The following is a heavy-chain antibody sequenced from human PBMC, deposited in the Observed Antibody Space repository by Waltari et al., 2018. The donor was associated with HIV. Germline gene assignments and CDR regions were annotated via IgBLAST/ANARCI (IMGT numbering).Heavy chain of an antibody. D-gene: IGHD6-19*01. Sequence: QVQLQQSGPGLLKPSQTLSLTCDISGDSVSSNTVGWNWIRQSPSRGLEWLGRTYDRSKFYDDYADSVKGRITSSADASKNQCSLQLMSVTPEDTATYYCAREAGDNSGRNGWFDPWGQGTLVIVSS. J-gene: IGHJ5*02. CDR1: GDSVSSNTVG. V-gene: IGHV6-1*01. CDR2: TYDRSKFYD. CDR3: AREAGDNSGRNGWFDP.